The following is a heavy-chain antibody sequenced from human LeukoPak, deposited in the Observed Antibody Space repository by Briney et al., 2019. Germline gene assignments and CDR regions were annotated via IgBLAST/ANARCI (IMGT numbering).Heavy chain of an antibody. CDR3: AREYHEIRGDHYYYMDV. J-gene: IGHJ6*03. Sequence: SVTVSCKASGGTFSSYAISWVRQAPGQGPEWMGGIIPIFGTANYAQKFQGRVTITADESTSTAYMELSSLRSEDTAVYYCAREYHEIRGDHYYYMDVWGKGTTVTISS. CDR1: GGTFSSYA. CDR2: IIPIFGTA. V-gene: IGHV1-69*13. D-gene: IGHD3-10*01.